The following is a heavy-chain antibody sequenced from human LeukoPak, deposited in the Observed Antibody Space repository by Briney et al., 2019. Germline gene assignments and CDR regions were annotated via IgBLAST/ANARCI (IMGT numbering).Heavy chain of an antibody. CDR2: ISGSGGST. D-gene: IGHD4-17*01. CDR3: AKDDDYGDYVDHYYGMDV. Sequence: PGGSLRLSCAASGFTFSSYAMSWVRQAPGKGLEWVSAISGSGGSTYYADSVKGRFTISRDNSKNTLYLQMNSLRAEDTAVYYCAKDDDYGDYVDHYYGMDVWGQGTTVTVSS. V-gene: IGHV3-23*01. CDR1: GFTFSSYA. J-gene: IGHJ6*02.